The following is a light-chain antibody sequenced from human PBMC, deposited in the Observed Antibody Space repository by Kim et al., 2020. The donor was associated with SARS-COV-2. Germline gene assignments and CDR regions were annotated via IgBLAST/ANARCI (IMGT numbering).Light chain of an antibody. CDR1: QSVSSN. Sequence: EIVMTQSPATPSVSPGERATLSCRASQSVSSNLAWYQQKPGQAPRLLIYGASTRATGIPARFSGSGSGTEFTLTISSLQSEDFAVYYCQQYNNWPYTFGQGTKLEI. V-gene: IGKV3-15*01. CDR2: GAS. CDR3: QQYNNWPYT. J-gene: IGKJ2*01.